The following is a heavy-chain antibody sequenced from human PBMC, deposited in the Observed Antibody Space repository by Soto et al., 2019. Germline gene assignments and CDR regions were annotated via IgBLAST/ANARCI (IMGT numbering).Heavy chain of an antibody. CDR2: VSSDGYTK. D-gene: IGHD6-13*01. CDR1: GFTFSNYG. Sequence: QVQLVESGGGVVQPGWSLTLSCSASGFTFSNYGIHWVRQAPGKGLEWVAVVSSDGYTKYYADSLKGRFTISRDNSRNTLYLQMNSLSEQDTCTYCCAKEPTIAAVNFDYWGRGTLVIVSS. V-gene: IGHV3-30*18. J-gene: IGHJ4*02. CDR3: AKEPTIAAVNFDY.